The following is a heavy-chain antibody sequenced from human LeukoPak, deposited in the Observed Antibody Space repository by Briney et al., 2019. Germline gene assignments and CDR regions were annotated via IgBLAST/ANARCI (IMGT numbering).Heavy chain of an antibody. Sequence: GGSLRLSCEASGFTFSTYSMNWVRQAPGKGLEWVSYITNSANSITYADSVKGRFTISRDNAKNSLYLQMNSLRAEDTAVYYCARVNLLQSRSPGGYAFDIWGQGTMVTVSS. J-gene: IGHJ3*02. V-gene: IGHV3-48*04. D-gene: IGHD5-24*01. CDR3: ARVNLLQSRSPGGYAFDI. CDR1: GFTFSTYS. CDR2: ITNSANSI.